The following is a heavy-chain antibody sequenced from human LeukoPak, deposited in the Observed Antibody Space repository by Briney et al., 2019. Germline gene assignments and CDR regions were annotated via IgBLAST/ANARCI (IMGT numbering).Heavy chain of an antibody. D-gene: IGHD2-21*02. CDR1: GFIFSDHF. CDR2: ISGSGGST. V-gene: IGHV3-23*01. Sequence: GGSLRLSCAASGFIFSDHFMNWVRQAPGKGLEWVSAISGSGGSTYYADSVKGRFTISRDNSKNTLYLQMTSLRAEDTAVYYCATDKLAYCGGDCYSGAFDIWGQGTVVTVSS. CDR3: ATDKLAYCGGDCYSGAFDI. J-gene: IGHJ3*02.